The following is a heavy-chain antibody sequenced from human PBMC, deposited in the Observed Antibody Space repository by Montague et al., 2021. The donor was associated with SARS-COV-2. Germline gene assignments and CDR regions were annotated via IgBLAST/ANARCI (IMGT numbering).Heavy chain of an antibody. CDR2: ISGSGRST. D-gene: IGHD3-10*01. J-gene: IGHJ3*02. CDR1: GFTFSSYA. Sequence: SLRLSCAASGFTFSSYAMSWVRQAPGKGLEWVPAISGSGRSTYYADSVKGRFTISRDNSKNTLYLQLNNLRAEDTAVYYCARDRHALLGFRERDDAFDIWGQGTMVTVSS. V-gene: IGHV3-23*01. CDR3: ARDRHALLGFRERDDAFDI.